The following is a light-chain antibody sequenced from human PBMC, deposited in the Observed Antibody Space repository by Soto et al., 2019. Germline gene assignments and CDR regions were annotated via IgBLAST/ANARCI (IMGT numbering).Light chain of an antibody. J-gene: IGKJ5*01. CDR1: QRVYSN. CDR2: GAS. CDR3: QQRSNWPPIT. Sequence: LMTQSPDTLSVSPGESATLSCRASQRVYSNLAWYQQRPGQAPSLLIYGASTRATGIPARFSGSGSGTEFTLTISSLEPEDFAVYYCQQRSNWPPITFGQGTRLEI. V-gene: IGKV3-15*01.